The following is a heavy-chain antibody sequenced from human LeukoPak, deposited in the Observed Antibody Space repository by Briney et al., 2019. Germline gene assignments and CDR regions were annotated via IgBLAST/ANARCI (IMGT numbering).Heavy chain of an antibody. CDR2: INHSGST. Sequence: SETLSLTCAVYGASFSGYYWSWIRQPPGKGLEWIGEINHSGSTNYNPSLKSRVTISVDTSKNQFSLKLSSVTAADTAVYYCARTSGYAGYYYFDYWGQGTLVTVSS. V-gene: IGHV4-34*01. J-gene: IGHJ4*02. D-gene: IGHD3-9*01. CDR1: GASFSGYY. CDR3: ARTSGYAGYYYFDY.